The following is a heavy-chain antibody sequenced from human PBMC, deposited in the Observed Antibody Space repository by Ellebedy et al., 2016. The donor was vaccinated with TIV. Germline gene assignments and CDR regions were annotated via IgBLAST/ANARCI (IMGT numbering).Heavy chain of an antibody. D-gene: IGHD6-13*01. V-gene: IGHV2-5*01. CDR1: GFSLNTSTVG. Sequence: SGPTLVKPTQTLTLTCTFSGFSLNTSTVGVGWIRQPPGKALEWLAVIYSNGDKRYSPSLKTRLTTTKDTPKNQVVLTMANMDPVDTTTYYCAHRRRGVAVSGTNTWFDPWGLGTLVTVSS. CDR3: AHRRRGVAVSGTNTWFDP. J-gene: IGHJ5*02. CDR2: IYSNGDK.